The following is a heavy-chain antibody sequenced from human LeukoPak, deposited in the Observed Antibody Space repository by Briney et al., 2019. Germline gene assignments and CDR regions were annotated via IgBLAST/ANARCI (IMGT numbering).Heavy chain of an antibody. Sequence: SETLSLTCTVSGGSISSSSYYWGWIRQPPGKGLEWIGSIYYSGSTNYNPSLKSRVTISVDTSKNQFSLKLSSVTAADTAVYYCARVGSGYYYYMDVWAKGTTVTVSS. CDR3: ARVGSGYYYYMDV. CDR2: IYYSGST. J-gene: IGHJ6*03. V-gene: IGHV4-39*07. CDR1: GGSISSSSYY. D-gene: IGHD3-10*01.